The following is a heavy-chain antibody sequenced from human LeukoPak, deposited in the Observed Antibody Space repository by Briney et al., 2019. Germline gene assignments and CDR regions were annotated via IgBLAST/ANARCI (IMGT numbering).Heavy chain of an antibody. CDR3: ARAGITIFGVAHSYYYYGMDV. V-gene: IGHV1-69*13. CDR2: IIPIFGTA. Sequence: SVKVSCKASGGTFSSYAISWVRQAPGQGLEWMGGIIPIFGTANYAQKFQGRVTITADESTSTAYMELSSLRSEDTAVCYCARAGITIFGVAHSYYYYGMDVWGQGTTVTVSS. D-gene: IGHD3-3*01. CDR1: GGTFSSYA. J-gene: IGHJ6*02.